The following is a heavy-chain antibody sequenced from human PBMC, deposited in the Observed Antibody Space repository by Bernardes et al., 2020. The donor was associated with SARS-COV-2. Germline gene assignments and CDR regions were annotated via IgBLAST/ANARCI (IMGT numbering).Heavy chain of an antibody. CDR2: ISYNGDI. V-gene: IGHV4-59*01. J-gene: IGHJ4*01. Sequence: SDTLSLTCAVSGGSISSYYWSWIRQPPGKGLESIGYISYNGDINYNPSLRSRATISIDTSKNQFSLKLSSVTAADTAIYYCARTARVFDSWGQGTLVTVSS. D-gene: IGHD5-18*01. CDR3: ARTARVFDS. CDR1: GGSISSYY.